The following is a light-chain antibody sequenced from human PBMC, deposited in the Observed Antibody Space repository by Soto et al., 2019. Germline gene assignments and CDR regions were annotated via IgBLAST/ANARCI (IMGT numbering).Light chain of an antibody. CDR2: AAS. CDR3: QQSFSSPPWT. J-gene: IGKJ1*01. CDR1: QTISSW. V-gene: IGKV1-39*01. Sequence: EMQMTQSPSTLSGSVGDRVTITCRASQTISSWLAWYQQKPGKAPNLLIYAASSLHSGVPSRFSGSGSGTDFTLTISSLQPEDFATYYCQQSFSSPPWTFGQGTKVDI.